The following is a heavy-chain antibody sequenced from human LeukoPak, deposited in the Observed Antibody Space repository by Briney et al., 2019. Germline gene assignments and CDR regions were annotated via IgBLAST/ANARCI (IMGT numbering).Heavy chain of an antibody. Sequence: SETLSLACAVYGGSFSGYYWSWIRQPPGKGLEWIGEISHSGRTSYSPSLKSRVTISADTSKNQFSLKLSSVTAADTAVYYCAREALGSGGYDYYFDYWGQGALVTVSS. D-gene: IGHD5-12*01. J-gene: IGHJ4*02. CDR2: ISHSGRT. V-gene: IGHV4-34*01. CDR3: AREALGSGGYDYYFDY. CDR1: GGSFSGYY.